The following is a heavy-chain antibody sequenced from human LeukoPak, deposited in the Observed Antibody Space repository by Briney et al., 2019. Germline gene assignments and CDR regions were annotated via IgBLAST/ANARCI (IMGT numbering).Heavy chain of an antibody. Sequence: SETLSLTCTVSGGSISSGDYYWSWIRQHPGKGLEWIGYIHYSGSAYYSPSLRSRVTISVDTSKKQFSLKLSSVTAADTAVYYCARVGVAAKSSRYFDYWGQGTLVTVSS. CDR3: ARVGVAAKSSRYFDY. J-gene: IGHJ4*02. CDR1: GGSISSGDYY. CDR2: IHYSGSA. V-gene: IGHV4-31*03. D-gene: IGHD2-15*01.